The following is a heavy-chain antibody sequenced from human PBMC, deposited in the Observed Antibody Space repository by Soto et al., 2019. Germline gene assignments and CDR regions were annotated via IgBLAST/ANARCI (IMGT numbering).Heavy chain of an antibody. J-gene: IGHJ4*02. Sequence: EVQLVESGGDLVQPGGSLRLSCVASGFIVSGSYMSWVRQAPGEGLEWVSVMYPDGSKHYAESVKGRFAISRQNSENAVFRQINSLRAEDTAMYYCAKDRGNYGDGGLVHWGQGTLVTVSS. CDR2: MYPDGSK. D-gene: IGHD4-17*01. CDR1: GFIVSGSY. CDR3: AKDRGNYGDGGLVH. V-gene: IGHV3-53*04.